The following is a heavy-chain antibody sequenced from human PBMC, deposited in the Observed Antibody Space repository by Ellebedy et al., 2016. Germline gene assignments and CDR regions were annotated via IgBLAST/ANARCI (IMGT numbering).Heavy chain of an antibody. J-gene: IGHJ5*02. CDR2: ISAYNGNT. CDR1: GYTFTSYG. Sequence: ASVKVSCXASGYTFTSYGISWVRQAPGQGLEWMGWISAYNGNTNYAQKLQGRVTMTTDTSTSTAYMELRSLRSDDTAVYYCAAVEPDVVAATKGHWFDPWGQGTLVTVSS. V-gene: IGHV1-18*01. CDR3: AAVEPDVVAATKGHWFDP. D-gene: IGHD2-15*01.